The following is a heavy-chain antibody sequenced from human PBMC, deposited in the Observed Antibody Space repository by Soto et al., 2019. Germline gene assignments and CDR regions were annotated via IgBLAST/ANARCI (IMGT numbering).Heavy chain of an antibody. CDR3: ASSYYDFWSGYYYDAFDI. CDR2: IYYSGST. CDR1: GGSISSYY. D-gene: IGHD3-3*01. V-gene: IGHV4-59*01. Sequence: SETLSLTCTVSGGSISSYYWSWIRQPPGRGLEWIGYIYYSGSTNYNPSLKSRVTISVDTSKNQFSLKLSSVTAADTAVYYCASSYYDFWSGYYYDAFDIWGQGTMVTV. J-gene: IGHJ3*02.